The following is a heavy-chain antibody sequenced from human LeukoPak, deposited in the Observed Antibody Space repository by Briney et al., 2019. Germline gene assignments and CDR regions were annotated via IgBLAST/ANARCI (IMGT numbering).Heavy chain of an antibody. CDR3: ARRYYYDSSGYLSFDI. Sequence: ASVKVSCKASGYTFTGYYMHWVRQAPGQGLEWMGWINPNSGGTNYAQKFQGRVTMTRDTSISTAYMELSRLRSDDTAVYYCARRYYYDSSGYLSFDIWGQGTMVTVSS. V-gene: IGHV1-2*02. CDR1: GYTFTGYY. J-gene: IGHJ3*02. D-gene: IGHD3-22*01. CDR2: INPNSGGT.